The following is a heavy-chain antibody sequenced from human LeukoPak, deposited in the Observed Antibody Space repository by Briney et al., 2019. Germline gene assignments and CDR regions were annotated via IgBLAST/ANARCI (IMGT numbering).Heavy chain of an antibody. CDR1: GFTFSTDS. J-gene: IGHJ4*02. CDR2: ISSGSITI. V-gene: IGHV3-48*01. Sequence: AGSLRLSCAASGFTFSTDSMNWVRQAPGKGLEWVSYISSGSITIYYADSVKGRFTISRDNAKNSLYLQMNSLRAEDTAVYYCARDLPVVAFDYWGQGTLVTVSS. CDR3: ARDLPVVAFDY. D-gene: IGHD2-15*01.